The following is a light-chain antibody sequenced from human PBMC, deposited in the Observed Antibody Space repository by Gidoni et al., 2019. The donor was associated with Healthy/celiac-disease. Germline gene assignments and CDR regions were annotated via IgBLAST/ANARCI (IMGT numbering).Light chain of an antibody. CDR3: RSYTSSSTYV. CDR1: SSDVGGYNY. CDR2: DVS. Sequence: HSALTQPASVSGSPGHSITISCTGTSSDVGGYNYVSWYQQQPGKAPKLMIDDVSKRPSGVSNRFSGSKSGNTASLTISGLQDEDEADYYCRSYTSSSTYVFGTGTKVTVL. J-gene: IGLJ1*01. V-gene: IGLV2-14*01.